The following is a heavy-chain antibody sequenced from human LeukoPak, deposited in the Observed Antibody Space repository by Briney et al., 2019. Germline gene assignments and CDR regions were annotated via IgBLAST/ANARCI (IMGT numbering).Heavy chain of an antibody. V-gene: IGHV3-21*01. J-gene: IGHJ4*02. Sequence: PGGSLRLSCAASGFTFSSYSMNWVRQAPGKGLEWVSSISSSSSYIYYADSVKGRFTISRDNAKNSLYLQMNSLRAEDTAVYYCARDPTVAGRYYFDYWGQGTLVTVSS. CDR3: ARDPTVAGRYYFDY. CDR1: GFTFSSYS. D-gene: IGHD6-19*01. CDR2: ISSSSSYI.